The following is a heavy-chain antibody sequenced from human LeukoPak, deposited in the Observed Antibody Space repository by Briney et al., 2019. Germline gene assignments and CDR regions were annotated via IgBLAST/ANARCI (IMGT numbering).Heavy chain of an antibody. CDR2: IYTGGST. D-gene: IGHD6-6*01. Sequence: GGSLRLSYAASGFTFSSYSMNWVRQAPGKGLEWVSVIYTGGSTYYADSVKGRFTISRDNSKNTVYLQMNSLRAEDTAVYYCARGVSDAFDIWGQGTMVTVSS. V-gene: IGHV3-53*01. CDR3: ARGVSDAFDI. J-gene: IGHJ3*02. CDR1: GFTFSSYS.